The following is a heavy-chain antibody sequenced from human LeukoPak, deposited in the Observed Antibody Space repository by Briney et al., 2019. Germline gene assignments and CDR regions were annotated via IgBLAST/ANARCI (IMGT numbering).Heavy chain of an antibody. CDR3: ARDSHHVDTAMVYYYYYGMDV. J-gene: IGHJ6*02. CDR1: GYTFTSYG. Sequence: GASVKVSCKASGYTFTSYGISWVRQAPGQGLEWMGWISAYNGNTNYAQKLQGRVTMTTDTSTSTAYMELRSLRSDDTAVYYCARDSHHVDTAMVYYYYYGMDVWGQGTTVTVSS. D-gene: IGHD5-18*01. V-gene: IGHV1-18*01. CDR2: ISAYNGNT.